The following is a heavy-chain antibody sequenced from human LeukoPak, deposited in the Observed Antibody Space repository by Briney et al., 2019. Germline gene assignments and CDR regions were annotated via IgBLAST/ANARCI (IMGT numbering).Heavy chain of an antibody. CDR2: IKADGSEE. CDR1: GFTFSSYG. Sequence: GGSLRLSCAASGFTFSSYGMHWVRQPPGKGLEWVANIKADGSEEYYVDSVKGRFTISRDDAKRTVDLQMDNLRAEDTAIYYCAYRNNFEYWGQGALVTVSS. J-gene: IGHJ4*02. D-gene: IGHD1-26*01. V-gene: IGHV3-7*05. CDR3: AYRNNFEY.